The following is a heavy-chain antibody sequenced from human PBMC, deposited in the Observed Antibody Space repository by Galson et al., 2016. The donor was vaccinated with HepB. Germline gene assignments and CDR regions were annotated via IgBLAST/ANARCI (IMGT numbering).Heavy chain of an antibody. V-gene: IGHV3-23*01. CDR3: AKDGGYCSDATCYYRNS. D-gene: IGHD2-15*01. Sequence: LRLSCAASGFTFSSYAMSWVRQAPGKGLEWVSTITGSGGWIKYAASVKGRLITSRDNSKNTLYLQLNSLRAEDTAVYYCAKDGGYCSDATCYYRNSWGQGTLVTVSS. CDR1: GFTFSSYA. CDR2: ITGSGGWI. J-gene: IGHJ4*02.